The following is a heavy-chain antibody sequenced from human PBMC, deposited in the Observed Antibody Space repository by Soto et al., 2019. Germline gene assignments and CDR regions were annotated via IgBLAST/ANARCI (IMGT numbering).Heavy chain of an antibody. CDR3: AKGVSGTPPMHDAFDI. V-gene: IGHV3-23*01. CDR2: ISGSGGST. Sequence: EVQLLESGGGLVQPGGSLRLSCAASGFTFSSYAMSWVRQAPGKGLEWVSAISGSGGSTYYADSVKGRFTISRDNSKNTLYLQMNSLRAEDTAVYYCAKGVSGTPPMHDAFDIWGQGTMVTVSS. D-gene: IGHD2-2*01. J-gene: IGHJ3*02. CDR1: GFTFSSYA.